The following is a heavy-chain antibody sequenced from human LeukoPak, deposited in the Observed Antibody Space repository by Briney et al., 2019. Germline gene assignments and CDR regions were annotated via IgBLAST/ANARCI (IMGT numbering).Heavy chain of an antibody. CDR2: ISGSGDYT. J-gene: IGHJ4*02. Sequence: GGSLRLSCAASGFTFSSYSMNWVRQAPGRGLEWVSAISGSGDYTNYADSVKGRFTISRDNSKNTLYLQMNSLRAEDTAVYYCAKDRASGSGSYFYRGFDYWGQGTLVTVSS. D-gene: IGHD6-19*01. CDR3: AKDRASGSGSYFYRGFDY. V-gene: IGHV3-23*01. CDR1: GFTFSSYS.